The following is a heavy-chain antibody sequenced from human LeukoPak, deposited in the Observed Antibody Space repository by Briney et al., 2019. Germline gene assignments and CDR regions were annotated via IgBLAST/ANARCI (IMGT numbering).Heavy chain of an antibody. CDR3: AKDLSPGVY. J-gene: IGHJ4*02. CDR2: ISGSDGST. CDR1: GFTFSSYS. V-gene: IGHV3-23*01. D-gene: IGHD2-8*01. Sequence: GGSLRLSCADSGFTFSSYSMSWVRQAPGKGLEWVSAISGSDGSTYYADSVKGRFTISRDNSKNTLYLQMNGLRAEDTAVYYCAKDLSPGVYWGQGTLVTVSS.